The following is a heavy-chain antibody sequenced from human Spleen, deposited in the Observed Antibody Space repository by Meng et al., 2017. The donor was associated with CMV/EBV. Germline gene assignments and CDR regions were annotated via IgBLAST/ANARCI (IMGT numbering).Heavy chain of an antibody. CDR2: MSYTGDT. D-gene: IGHD3-3*01. V-gene: IGHV4-39*01. CDR1: NGSIRSSNYF. CDR3: ARAIDYDFWNGYQVNYFDS. J-gene: IGHJ4*02. Sequence: SETLSLTCSVSNGSIRSSNYFWGWVRQPPGKGLEWIGSMSYTGDTYHNPSLESRVTLSVDPSKNQFSLMLTSVTAADTAVYYCARAIDYDFWNGYQVNYFDSWGQGTLVTVSS.